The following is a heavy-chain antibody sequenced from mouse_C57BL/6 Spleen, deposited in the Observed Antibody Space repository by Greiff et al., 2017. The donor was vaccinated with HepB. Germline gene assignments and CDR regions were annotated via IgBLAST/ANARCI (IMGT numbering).Heavy chain of an antibody. CDR2: INPNNGGT. Sequence: VQLQQSGPELVKPGASVKMSCKASGYTFTDYNMHWVKQSHGKSLEWIGYINPNNGGTSYNQKFKGKATLTVNKSSSTAYMELRSLTSEDSAVYYCARVELGRTGFAYWGQGTLVTVSA. V-gene: IGHV1-22*01. CDR3: ARVELGRTGFAY. D-gene: IGHD4-1*01. J-gene: IGHJ3*01. CDR1: GYTFTDYN.